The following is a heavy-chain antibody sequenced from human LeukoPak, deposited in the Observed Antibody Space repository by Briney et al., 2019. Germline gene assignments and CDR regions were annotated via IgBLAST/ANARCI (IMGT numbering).Heavy chain of an antibody. Sequence: SETLSLTCAVSGYYISSGYYWGWIRQPPGKGLEWIGSIYHSGSTYYNPSLKSRVTISVDTSKNQFSLKLSSVTAADTAVYYCAREFGELSPYFDYWGQGTLVTVSS. J-gene: IGHJ4*02. D-gene: IGHD3-10*01. CDR2: IYHSGST. CDR1: GYYISSGYY. CDR3: AREFGELSPYFDY. V-gene: IGHV4-38-2*02.